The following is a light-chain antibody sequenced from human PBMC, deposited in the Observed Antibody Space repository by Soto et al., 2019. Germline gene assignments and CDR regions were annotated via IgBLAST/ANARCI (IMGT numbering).Light chain of an antibody. CDR2: QDN. CDR3: QAWDTTYV. Sequence: SFDLTQPPSVSVSPGQTASIPCSGDKSGDRYVSWYQQKPGQSPVLVVYQDNKRPSGIPERFSGSSSGNTATLTISGTQAMDEADYYCQAWDTTYVFGTGTKVTVL. CDR1: KSGDRY. J-gene: IGLJ1*01. V-gene: IGLV3-1*01.